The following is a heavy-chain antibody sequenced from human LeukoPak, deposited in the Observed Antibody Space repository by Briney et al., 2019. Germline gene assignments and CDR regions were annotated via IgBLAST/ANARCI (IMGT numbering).Heavy chain of an antibody. Sequence: GRSLRLSCAASGFTFSNYAMHWVRQAPGKGLEWVALMSYDGSHQYYADSVKGRFTISRDNSKNTLYLQMNSLRAEDTAVYYCARAFYAYSSSWQRVDYWGQGTLVTVSS. V-gene: IGHV3-30*07. CDR2: MSYDGSHQ. CDR1: GFTFSNYA. CDR3: ARAFYAYSSSWQRVDY. J-gene: IGHJ4*02. D-gene: IGHD6-13*01.